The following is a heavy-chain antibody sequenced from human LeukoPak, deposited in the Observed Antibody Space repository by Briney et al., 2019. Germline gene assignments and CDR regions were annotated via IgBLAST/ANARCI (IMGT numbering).Heavy chain of an antibody. J-gene: IGHJ4*02. CDR2: ISSSGSVI. CDR3: ARDWLRLGY. CDR1: GFTLSTYE. D-gene: IGHD5-12*01. Sequence: PEGSLRLSCAASGFTLSTYEMNWVRQAPGKGLEWIAYISSSGSVIFYADSVKGRFTLSRDNAKNSLHLQMNSLRAEDTAAYYCARDWLRLGYWGQGTLVTVSS. V-gene: IGHV3-48*03.